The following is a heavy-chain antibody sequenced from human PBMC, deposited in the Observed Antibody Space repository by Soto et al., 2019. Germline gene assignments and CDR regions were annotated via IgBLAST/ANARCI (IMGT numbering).Heavy chain of an antibody. V-gene: IGHV1-46*03. J-gene: IGHJ4*02. D-gene: IGHD2-15*01. CDR3: ARVVPRYCSGGSCLPRRYY. CDR2: INPSGGST. Sequence: PSVKVSCKASGYTFTSYYMHWVRQAPGQGLEWMGIINPSGGSTSYAQKFQGRVTMTRDTSTSTVYMELSSLRSEGTAVYYCARVVPRYCSGGSCLPRRYYFGQGTLVTVSA. CDR1: GYTFTSYY.